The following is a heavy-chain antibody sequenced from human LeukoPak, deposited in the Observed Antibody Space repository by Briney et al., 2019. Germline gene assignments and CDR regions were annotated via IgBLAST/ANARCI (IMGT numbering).Heavy chain of an antibody. Sequence: SETLSLTCAVYGGTFSGYYWSWIRQPPGKGLEWIGEINHSGSTNYNPSLKSGVTISVDTPKNQCSLKLSSVTAADTAVYYCARWHYYGSGSYYKHAFDIWGQGTMVTVSS. CDR3: ARWHYYGSGSYYKHAFDI. J-gene: IGHJ3*02. CDR2: INHSGST. CDR1: GGTFSGYY. D-gene: IGHD3-10*01. V-gene: IGHV4-34*01.